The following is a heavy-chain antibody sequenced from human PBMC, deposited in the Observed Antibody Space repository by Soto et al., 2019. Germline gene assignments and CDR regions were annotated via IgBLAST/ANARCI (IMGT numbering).Heavy chain of an antibody. Sequence: PGGSLSISCAASGFTFSNYSMKWVRQALGKGRECVSYISSSSTIYYANSVKGRFTISRYNAKNSLYLQMNSLRDEDTAVYYCARDRVSSSSWYEVDAFDIWGQGTMVTVSS. D-gene: IGHD6-13*01. J-gene: IGHJ3*02. V-gene: IGHV3-48*02. CDR3: ARDRVSSSSWYEVDAFDI. CDR2: ISSSSTI. CDR1: GFTFSNYS.